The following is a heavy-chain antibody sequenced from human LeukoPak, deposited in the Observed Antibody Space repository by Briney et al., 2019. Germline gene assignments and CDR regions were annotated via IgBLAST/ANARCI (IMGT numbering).Heavy chain of an antibody. CDR3: ARRCYEYSSSWYRSHYYYYYMDV. CDR1: GGSISSSSYY. J-gene: IGHJ6*03. D-gene: IGHD6-13*01. CDR2: IYYSGST. V-gene: IGHV4-39*07. Sequence: SETLSLTCTVSGGSISSSSYYWGWIRQPPGKGLEWIGSIYYSGSTYYNPSLKSRVTISVDTSKNQFSLKLSSVTAADTAVYYCARRCYEYSSSWYRSHYYYYYMDVWGKGTTVTVSS.